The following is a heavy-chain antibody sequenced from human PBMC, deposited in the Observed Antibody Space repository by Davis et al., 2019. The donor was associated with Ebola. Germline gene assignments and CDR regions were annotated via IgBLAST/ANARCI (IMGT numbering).Heavy chain of an antibody. Sequence: SQTLSLTCAISGDSVSSDTAAWNWIRQSPSGGLEWLGRTYYRSKWYSDYAVSVKGRIFINPDTSKNQVSLQLHSVTPEDTAVYYCSRDQSGYDLVYYGMDVWGQGTTVTVSS. D-gene: IGHD5-12*01. CDR3: SRDQSGYDLVYYGMDV. J-gene: IGHJ6*02. CDR1: GDSVSSDTAA. CDR2: TYYRSKWYS. V-gene: IGHV6-1*01.